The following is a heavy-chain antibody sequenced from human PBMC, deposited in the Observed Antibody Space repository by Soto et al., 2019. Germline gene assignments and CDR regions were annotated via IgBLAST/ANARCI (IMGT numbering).Heavy chain of an antibody. V-gene: IGHV1-3*01. J-gene: IGHJ5*01. Sequence: ASVKVSCKASGYTFTSYAMHWVRQAPGQRLEWMGWINAGNGNTKYSQKFQGRVAITRDTSASTAYMELRSLRSEDTAVYYCARAEAVAGSLSDSWGHGTLVTVSS. CDR1: GYTFTSYA. D-gene: IGHD6-19*01. CDR2: INAGNGNT. CDR3: ARAEAVAGSLSDS.